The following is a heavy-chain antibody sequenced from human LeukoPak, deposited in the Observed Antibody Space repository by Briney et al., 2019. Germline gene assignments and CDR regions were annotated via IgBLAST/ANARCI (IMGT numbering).Heavy chain of an antibody. CDR3: ARGLWFGELFLTYFDY. V-gene: IGHV1-2*02. CDR2: INPNSGGT. CDR1: GYTFTGYY. Sequence: GASVKVSCKASGYTFTGYYMHWVRQAPGQGLGWMGWINPNSGGTNYAQKFQGRVTMTRDTSISTAYMELSRLRSDDTAVYYCARGLWFGELFLTYFDYWGQGTLVTVSS. D-gene: IGHD3-10*01. J-gene: IGHJ4*02.